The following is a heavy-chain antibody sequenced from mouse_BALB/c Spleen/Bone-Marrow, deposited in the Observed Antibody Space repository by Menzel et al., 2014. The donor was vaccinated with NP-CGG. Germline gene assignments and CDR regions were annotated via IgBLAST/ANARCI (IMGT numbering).Heavy chain of an antibody. J-gene: IGHJ1*01. V-gene: IGHV1S81*02. Sequence: VKLQESGAGLVKPGASVKLSCKASGYTFTSYYMYWVKQRPGQGLEWIGEINPSNGGTNLNEKFKSKATLTVDKSSSTAYMQLSSLTSEDSAVYYCTRSDGYYVPHWYFDVWGAGTTVTVSS. CDR2: INPSNGGT. CDR3: TRSDGYYVPHWYFDV. D-gene: IGHD2-3*01. CDR1: GYTFTSYY.